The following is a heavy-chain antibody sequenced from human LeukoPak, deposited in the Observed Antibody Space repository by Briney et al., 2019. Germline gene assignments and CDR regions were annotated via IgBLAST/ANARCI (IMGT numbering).Heavy chain of an antibody. D-gene: IGHD4-23*01. V-gene: IGHV3-64*01. CDR2: ISSNGGST. Sequence: GGSLRLSCAASGFTFSSYAMHWVRQAPGKGLEYVSAISSNGGSTYYANSVKGRFTISRDNSKNTLYLQMGSLRAEDTAVYYCAKRSDLDYGGNSFFVYWGQGTLVTVSS. CDR3: AKRSDLDYGGNSFFVY. J-gene: IGHJ4*02. CDR1: GFTFSSYA.